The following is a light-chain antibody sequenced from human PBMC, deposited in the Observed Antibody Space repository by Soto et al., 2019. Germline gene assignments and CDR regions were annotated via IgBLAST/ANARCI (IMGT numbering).Light chain of an antibody. V-gene: IGKV2-28*01. J-gene: IGKJ4*01. CDR2: LGS. CDR3: MQALQTPLS. Sequence: DIVMTQSPLSLPVTPGEPASISCRSSQSLLHRNGYNYVDWYLQKPGQSPQLLIYLGSARASGVPDRFSGGRSGTDFTLKISRVEAEDVGVYYCMQALQTPLSFGGGTKVEIK. CDR1: QSLLHRNGYNY.